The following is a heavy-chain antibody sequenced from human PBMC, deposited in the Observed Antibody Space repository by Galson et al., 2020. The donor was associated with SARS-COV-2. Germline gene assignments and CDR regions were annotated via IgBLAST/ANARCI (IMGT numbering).Heavy chain of an antibody. CDR1: GFTVSSNY. D-gene: IGHD7-27*01. Sequence: GESLKISCAASGFTVSSNYMSWVRQAPGKGLEWVSVIYSGGSTYYADSVKGRFTISRDNSKNTLHLQMNSLGAEDTAVDYCAREAPPRTGGYWGQGTLVTVSS. CDR2: IYSGGST. J-gene: IGHJ4*02. V-gene: IGHV3-66*01. CDR3: AREAPPRTGGY.